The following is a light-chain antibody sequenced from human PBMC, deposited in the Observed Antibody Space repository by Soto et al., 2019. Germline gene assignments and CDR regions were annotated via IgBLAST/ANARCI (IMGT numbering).Light chain of an antibody. V-gene: IGLV2-23*01. CDR2: EGS. J-gene: IGLJ3*02. Sequence: QSALTQPASVSGSPGQSITISCTGTSSDVGSYNLVSWYQQHPGKAPKLMIYEGSKRPSGVSNRFSGSKSGNTASLTISGLQAEDEADYYCCSYAGSYTPWVFGGGTQLTVL. CDR3: CSYAGSYTPWV. CDR1: SSDVGSYNL.